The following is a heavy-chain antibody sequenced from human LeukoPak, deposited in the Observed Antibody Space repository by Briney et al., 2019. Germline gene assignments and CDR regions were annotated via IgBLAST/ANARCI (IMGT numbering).Heavy chain of an antibody. V-gene: IGHV3-9*02. Sequence: GGSLRLSCAVSGFTSDDYAMHCVRPAPGKGLEWVSGISWISGRIAYAGSAKGRFTISSDNAKISLYLQMNSLRAEDMAWYYCAKDISFRPTWGWGFDYWGQGTLVTVSS. CDR3: AKDISFRPTWGWGFDY. D-gene: IGHD7-27*01. CDR2: ISWISGRI. J-gene: IGHJ4*02. CDR1: GFTSDDYA.